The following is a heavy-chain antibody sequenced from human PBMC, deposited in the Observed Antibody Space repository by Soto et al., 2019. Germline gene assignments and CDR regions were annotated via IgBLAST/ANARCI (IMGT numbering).Heavy chain of an antibody. Sequence: GGSLRLSCAASGFTFSSYAMSWVRQAPGKGLEWVSAISGSGGSTYYADSVKGRFTISRDNSKNTLYLQMNSLRAEDTAVYYCAKLGDPHDYSNPKEFYYYYYMDVWGKGTTVTVSS. CDR2: ISGSGGST. CDR3: AKLGDPHDYSNPKEFYYYYYMDV. D-gene: IGHD4-4*01. V-gene: IGHV3-23*01. J-gene: IGHJ6*03. CDR1: GFTFSSYA.